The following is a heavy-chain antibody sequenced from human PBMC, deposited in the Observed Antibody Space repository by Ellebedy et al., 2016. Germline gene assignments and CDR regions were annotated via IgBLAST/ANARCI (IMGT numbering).Heavy chain of an antibody. CDR3: VRVGDYYDSGGYLTTHAFDV. CDR1: GYTFTSNG. CDR2: ISAHNNNT. J-gene: IGHJ3*01. Sequence: ASVKVSCKASGYTFTSNGISWVRQAPGQGLEWMGWISAHNNNTNLAENFQDRVTMTTDPSTTTAYMELRSLRSDATAVYYCVRVGDYYDSGGYLTTHAFDVWGQGTIVTVSS. V-gene: IGHV1-18*04. D-gene: IGHD3-22*01.